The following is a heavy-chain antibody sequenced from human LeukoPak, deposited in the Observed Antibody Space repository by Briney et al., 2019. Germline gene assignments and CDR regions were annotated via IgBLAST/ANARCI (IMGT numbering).Heavy chain of an antibody. CDR2: INAGNGKT. CDR3: ARDLGGSLDY. J-gene: IGHJ4*02. Sequence: ASVKVSCKASGYTFSTYAMHLVRQAPGQRLEWMGWINAGNGKTGYSQKFQGRVTITRDTSASTVYMELSGLRSEDTAVYYCARDLGGSLDYWGQGTLVTVSS. V-gene: IGHV1-3*01. CDR1: GYTFSTYA. D-gene: IGHD3-10*01.